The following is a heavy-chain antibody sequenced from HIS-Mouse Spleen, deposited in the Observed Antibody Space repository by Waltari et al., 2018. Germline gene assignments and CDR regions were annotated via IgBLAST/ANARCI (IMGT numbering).Heavy chain of an antibody. CDR3: AREIPYSSSWYDWYFDL. D-gene: IGHD6-13*01. CDR2: IYYSGST. V-gene: IGHV4-39*07. J-gene: IGHJ2*01. CDR1: GGSISSSRYS. Sequence: QLQLQESGPGLVKPSETLSLTCTVSGGSISSSRYSWGWIRQPPGKGLEWIGSIYYSGSTYYNPSLKSRVTISVDTSKNQFSLKLSSVTAAGTAVYYCAREIPYSSSWYDWYFDLWGRGTLVTVSS.